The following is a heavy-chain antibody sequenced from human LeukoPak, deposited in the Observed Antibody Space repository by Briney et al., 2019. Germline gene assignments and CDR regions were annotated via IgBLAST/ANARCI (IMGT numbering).Heavy chain of an antibody. V-gene: IGHV5-10-1*01. CDR1: GYSFTSYW. CDR2: IDPSDSYT. CDR3: ATVTTIYYYYGMDV. D-gene: IGHD4-17*01. Sequence: GESLRISCKGSGYSFTSYWITGVRQMPGKGLEGRGRIDPSDSYTNYSPSFQGHVTISADKSISTAYLQWSSLKASDTAMYYCATVTTIYYYYGMDVWGQGTTVTVSS. J-gene: IGHJ6*02.